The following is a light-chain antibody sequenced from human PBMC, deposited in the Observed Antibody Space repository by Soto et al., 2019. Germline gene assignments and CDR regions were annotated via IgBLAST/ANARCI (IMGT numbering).Light chain of an antibody. CDR2: VVS. CDR3: HQYCSHLS. J-gene: IGKJ5*01. V-gene: IGKV3-20*01. CDR1: HSLTTSY. Sequence: EIVLTNSPGTLSLAPGERATLSYRASHSLTTSYFAWYHQKPGEAPRLLIYVVSSSATGGPDRCSGSGCGTHFTPTISRLEAEDYSVYYCHQYCSHLSFGRGRTLDLK.